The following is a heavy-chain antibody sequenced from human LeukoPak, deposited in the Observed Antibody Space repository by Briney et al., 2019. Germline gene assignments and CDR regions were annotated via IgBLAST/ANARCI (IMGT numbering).Heavy chain of an antibody. CDR2: FKTKYSQV. CDR1: GFTFSSYA. Sequence: HPGGSLRPSCAASGFTFSSYAMSWVRQAPGKGLEWVSTFKTKYSQVYYAESVRGRFTISTDNSEKTVYLQMNSLRVEDTALYYCARSVPDYTRFDYWGQGALVTVSS. V-gene: IGHV3-23*05. CDR3: ARSVPDYTRFDY. J-gene: IGHJ4*02. D-gene: IGHD4-11*01.